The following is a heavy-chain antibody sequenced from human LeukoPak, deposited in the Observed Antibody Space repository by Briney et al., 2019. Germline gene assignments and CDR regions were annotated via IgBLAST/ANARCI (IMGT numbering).Heavy chain of an antibody. D-gene: IGHD3-16*02. CDR3: ARDRYDYVWGSYRYGMDV. Sequence: PSETLSLTCTVSGGSISSSSYYWGWIRQPPGKGLEWIGYIYYSGSTYYNPSLKSRVTISVDTSKNQFSLKLSSVTAADTAVYYCARDRYDYVWGSYRYGMDVWGQGTTVTVSS. CDR2: IYYSGST. V-gene: IGHV4-30-4*08. CDR1: GGSISSSSYY. J-gene: IGHJ6*02.